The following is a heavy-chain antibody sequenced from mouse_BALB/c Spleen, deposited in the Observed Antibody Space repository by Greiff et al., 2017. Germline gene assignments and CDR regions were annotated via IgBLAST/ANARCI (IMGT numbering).Heavy chain of an antibody. J-gene: IGHJ3*01. CDR1: GFTFTDYY. V-gene: IGHV7-3*02. CDR3: ARGYDYDDGWFAY. D-gene: IGHD2-4*01. Sequence: EVKLVESGGGLVQPGGSLRLSCATSGFTFTDYYMSWVRQPPGKALEWLGFIRNKANGYTTEYSASVKGRFTISRDNSQSILYLQMNTLRAEDSVTYYCARGYDYDDGWFAYWGQGTLVTVSA. CDR2: IRNKANGYTT.